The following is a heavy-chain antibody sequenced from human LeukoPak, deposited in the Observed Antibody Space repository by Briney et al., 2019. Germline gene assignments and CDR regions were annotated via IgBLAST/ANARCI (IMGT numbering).Heavy chain of an antibody. CDR1: GYTLTELS. D-gene: IGHD3-3*01. CDR3: ATGEDRFGVVTSFDY. J-gene: IGHJ4*02. Sequence: ASVKVSCKVSGYTLTELSMHWVRQAPGKGLEWMGGFDPEDGETIYAQKFQGRVTMTEDTSTDTAYMELSSLRSEDTAVYYCATGEDRFGVVTSFDYWGQGTLVTVSS. CDR2: FDPEDGET. V-gene: IGHV1-24*01.